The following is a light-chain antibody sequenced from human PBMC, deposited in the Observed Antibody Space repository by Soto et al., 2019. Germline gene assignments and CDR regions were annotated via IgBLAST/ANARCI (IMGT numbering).Light chain of an antibody. CDR2: DAS. CDR1: QSISSW. CDR3: QQYENYWA. J-gene: IGKJ1*01. V-gene: IGKV1-5*01. Sequence: DIQMTQSPSTLSATAGDRVTITCRASQSISSWLAWYQHKPGKAPKLLIYDASNLDGGVPSRFSGSGSGTEFSLTISNLQPDDCATYYCQQYENYWAFGQGTKVDIK.